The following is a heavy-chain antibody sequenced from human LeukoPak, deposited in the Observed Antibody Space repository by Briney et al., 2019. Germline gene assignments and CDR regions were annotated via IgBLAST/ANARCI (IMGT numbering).Heavy chain of an antibody. CDR1: GFTFRTSW. V-gene: IGHV3-7*01. CDR3: AKEVSVVGAPDY. J-gene: IGHJ4*02. CDR2: INPDGSQI. Sequence: GGSLRLSCAASGFTFRTSWMSWVRQAPGKGLEWVANINPDGSQIYYVDSMRGRLTVSRDNAKNSLYLQMNSLRVEDSAVYYCAKEVSVVGAPDYWGQGSLVTVSS. D-gene: IGHD1-26*01.